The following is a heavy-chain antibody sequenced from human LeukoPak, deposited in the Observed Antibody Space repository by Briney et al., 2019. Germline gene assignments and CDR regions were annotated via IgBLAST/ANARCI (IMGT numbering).Heavy chain of an antibody. V-gene: IGHV4-59*01. J-gene: IGHJ4*02. Sequence: PSETLSLTCTVSGGYISGYYWSWIRQPPGKGREWIGYIYYSGSTNYNPSLKSRVTISVDTSKNQFSLKLSSVPAADTAEYYCAREPYGSGTFDYWGQGTLVTVSA. CDR3: AREPYGSGTFDY. CDR1: GGYISGYY. CDR2: IYYSGST. D-gene: IGHD3-10*01.